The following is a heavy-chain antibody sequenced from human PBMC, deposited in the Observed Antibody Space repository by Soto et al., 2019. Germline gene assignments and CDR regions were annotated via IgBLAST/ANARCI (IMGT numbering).Heavy chain of an antibody. D-gene: IGHD2-15*01. CDR1: GFTVSSSY. CDR2: IESGGST. Sequence: LRLSCNASGFTVSSSYMSWVRQAPGMGLEWVAVIESGGSTHYADSVKGRFTISRDNSKNMIYLQLHTLRAEDTAVYYCAKDLGPLRLLNYYFYGLDVWGQGTTVTVSS. CDR3: AKDLGPLRLLNYYFYGLDV. J-gene: IGHJ6*02. V-gene: IGHV3-53*01.